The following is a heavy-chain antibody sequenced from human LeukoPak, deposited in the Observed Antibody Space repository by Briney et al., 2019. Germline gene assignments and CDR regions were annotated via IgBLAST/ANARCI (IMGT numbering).Heavy chain of an antibody. CDR1: GGSISSYY. CDR2: IYYSGST. D-gene: IGHD4-17*01. CDR3: ARDRPYGDYHYYGMDV. V-gene: IGHV4-59*01. Sequence: ASETLSLTCTVSGGSISSYYWSWIRRPPGKGLEWIGYIYYSGSTNYNPSLKSRVTISVDTSKNQFSLKLSSVTAADTAVYYCARDRPYGDYHYYGMDVWGQGTTVTVSS. J-gene: IGHJ6*02.